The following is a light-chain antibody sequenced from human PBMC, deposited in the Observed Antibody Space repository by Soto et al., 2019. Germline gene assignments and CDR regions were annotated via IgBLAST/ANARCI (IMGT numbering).Light chain of an antibody. V-gene: IGKV3-11*01. J-gene: IGKJ1*01. Sequence: TQSPSTLSTSVGDRVTITCRASQSVSAYLAWFQQKAGQPPRLLIYDASDRASGVPPRFSGSGSGTDFTLTITGLEPEDSAVYYCQHRSNWPWTFGQGTKVEV. CDR1: QSVSAY. CDR2: DAS. CDR3: QHRSNWPWT.